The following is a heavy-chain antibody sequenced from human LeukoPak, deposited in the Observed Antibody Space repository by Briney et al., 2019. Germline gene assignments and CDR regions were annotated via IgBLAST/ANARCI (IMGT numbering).Heavy chain of an antibody. CDR1: GFTFSSYW. CDR3: ARDKPKWRDYYYYMDV. Sequence: GGSLRLSCAASGFTFSSYWMSWVRQAPGKGLEWVANIKQDGSEKYYVDSVKGRFTISRDNAKNSLYLQMNSLRAEDTAVYYCARDKPKWRDYYYYMDVWGKGTTVTVSS. CDR2: IKQDGSEK. V-gene: IGHV3-7*01. D-gene: IGHD5-12*01. J-gene: IGHJ6*03.